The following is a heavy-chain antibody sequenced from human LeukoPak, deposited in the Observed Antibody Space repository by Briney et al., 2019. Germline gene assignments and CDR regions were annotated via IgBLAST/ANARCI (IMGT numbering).Heavy chain of an antibody. CDR1: GYTFTSYD. Sequence: ASVKVSYKASGYTFTSYDINWVRQAPGQGLEWMGWMNPNSGNTDYAQKFHGRVTITRNTSISTAYMELSSLRSEDTAVYYCARGLPHIVGATGLDYWGQGTLVTVSS. D-gene: IGHD1-26*01. V-gene: IGHV1-8*03. CDR3: ARGLPHIVGATGLDY. J-gene: IGHJ4*02. CDR2: MNPNSGNT.